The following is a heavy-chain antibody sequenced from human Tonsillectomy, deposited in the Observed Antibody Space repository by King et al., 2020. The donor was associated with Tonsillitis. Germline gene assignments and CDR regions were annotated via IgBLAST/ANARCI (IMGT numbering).Heavy chain of an antibody. CDR2: ISAYHGNT. Sequence: QLVQSGPEVKKPGASVKVSCKASGYSFTSYGITWVRQAPGQGLEWMGWISAYHGNTSYTQKFQGRVTMTTDTSTSTAYMELRSLRYDDTAMYYCARTRTPAAFDIWGQGTMVTISS. J-gene: IGHJ3*02. D-gene: IGHD2-15*01. V-gene: IGHV1-18*04. CDR3: ARTRTPAAFDI. CDR1: GYSFTSYG.